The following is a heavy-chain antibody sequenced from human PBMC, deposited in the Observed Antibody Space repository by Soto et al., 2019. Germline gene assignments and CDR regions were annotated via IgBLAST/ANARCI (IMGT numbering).Heavy chain of an antibody. CDR1: GFTFSSYG. CDR3: AILVS. V-gene: IGHV3-30*03. CDR2: ISYDGSNK. Sequence: QVQLVESGGGVVQPGRSLRLSCAASGFTFSSYGMHWVRQAPGKGLEWVAVISYDGSNKYYADSVKGRFTISRDNSKNTLYLQINSLRAEDTAVYYCAILVSWGQGTLVTVSS. J-gene: IGHJ5*02. D-gene: IGHD6-6*01.